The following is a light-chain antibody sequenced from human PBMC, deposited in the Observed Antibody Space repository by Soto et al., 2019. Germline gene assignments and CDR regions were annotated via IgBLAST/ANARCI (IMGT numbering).Light chain of an antibody. V-gene: IGKV3-20*01. Sequence: EIVLTQSPGTLSLSPGERASLSCRASQSVSSSYFAWYQQKPGQAPRLLIYGASSRATGIPDRFSGSGSGTDFTLTISRLEPEDFAVCYCQQYGSSPLTFGGGTKVEIK. CDR3: QQYGSSPLT. CDR2: GAS. J-gene: IGKJ4*01. CDR1: QSVSSSY.